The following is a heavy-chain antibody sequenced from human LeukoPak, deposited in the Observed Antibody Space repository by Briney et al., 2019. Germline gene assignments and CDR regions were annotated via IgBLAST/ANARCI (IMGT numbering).Heavy chain of an antibody. CDR2: INPNSGGT. CDR1: GYTFTGYY. V-gene: IGHV1-2*02. CDR3: ARLVDIVATIWGDFDY. D-gene: IGHD5-12*01. Sequence: RASVKVSCKASGYTFTGYYMHWVRQAPGQGLEWMGWINPNSGGTNYAQKFQGRVTMTRDTSISTAYMELSRLRSDDTAVYYCARLVDIVATIWGDFDYWGQGTLVTVSS. J-gene: IGHJ4*02.